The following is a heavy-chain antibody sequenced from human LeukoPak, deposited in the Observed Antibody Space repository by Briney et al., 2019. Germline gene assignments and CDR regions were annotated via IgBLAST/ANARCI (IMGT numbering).Heavy chain of an antibody. V-gene: IGHV3-48*03. J-gene: IGHJ4*02. Sequence: PGGSLRLSCVASGFTFSSSEMNWVRQAPGKGLEWVSGISSSGRTIYYADSAQGRFTISRDNAKNSLSLQMNSLRAEDTAVYYCARGTGSGWTDYWGQGTLVTVSS. CDR3: ARGTGSGWTDY. CDR2: ISSSGRTI. CDR1: GFTFSSSE. D-gene: IGHD6-19*01.